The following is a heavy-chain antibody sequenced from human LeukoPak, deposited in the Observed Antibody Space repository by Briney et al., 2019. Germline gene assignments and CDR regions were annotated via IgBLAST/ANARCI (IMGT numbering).Heavy chain of an antibody. Sequence: VASVKVSCKASGCTFTGYYMHWVRQAPGQGLEWMGWINPNSGGTNYAQKFQGRVTMTRDTSISTAYMELSRLRSDDTAVYYCARSDGPTNWFDPWGQGTLVTVSS. CDR2: INPNSGGT. V-gene: IGHV1-2*02. CDR1: GCTFTGYY. CDR3: ARSDGPTNWFDP. J-gene: IGHJ5*02.